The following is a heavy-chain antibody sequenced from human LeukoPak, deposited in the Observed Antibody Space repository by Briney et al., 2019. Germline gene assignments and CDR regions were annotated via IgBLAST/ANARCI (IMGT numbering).Heavy chain of an antibody. Sequence: PGGSLRLSCAASGFTVSSNYMSWVRQAPGKGLEWVSVIYSGGSTYYADSVKGRFTISRDNSKYTLYLQMNSLRAEDTAVYYCARAVTVTTSYWFDPWGQGTLVTVSS. V-gene: IGHV3-66*02. CDR1: GFTVSSNY. CDR2: IYSGGST. D-gene: IGHD4-17*01. CDR3: ARAVTVTTSYWFDP. J-gene: IGHJ5*02.